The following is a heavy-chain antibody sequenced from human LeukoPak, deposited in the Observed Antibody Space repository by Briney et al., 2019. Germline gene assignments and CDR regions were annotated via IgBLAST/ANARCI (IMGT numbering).Heavy chain of an antibody. D-gene: IGHD5-18*01. V-gene: IGHV1-18*01. CDR3: TRDLGVDTTMIFFDY. CDR1: GYTFTSYG. Sequence: VASVKVSCKASGYTFTSYGIRWVRPAPGQGLEWMGWISAYNGNRNYAQKLQGRVTMTTDTSTSTAYMEIRSLRSDDTAVYYCTRDLGVDTTMIFFDYWGQGSRVTVSS. J-gene: IGHJ4*02. CDR2: ISAYNGNR.